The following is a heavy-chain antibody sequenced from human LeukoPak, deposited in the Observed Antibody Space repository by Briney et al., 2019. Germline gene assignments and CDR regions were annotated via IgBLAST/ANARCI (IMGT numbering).Heavy chain of an antibody. D-gene: IGHD6-13*01. CDR3: ARDLSSRDAY. V-gene: IGHV3-7*03. CDR2: IHQNGGTE. Sequence: GGSLRLSCAASGFTVSSYWMSWVRQAPGEGLEWVACIHQNGGTEYYVDSVKGRFAISRDNTKNSLFLQMNSLTIEDTAVYHCARDLSSRDAYWGQGTLVTVSS. CDR1: GFTVSSYW. J-gene: IGHJ4*02.